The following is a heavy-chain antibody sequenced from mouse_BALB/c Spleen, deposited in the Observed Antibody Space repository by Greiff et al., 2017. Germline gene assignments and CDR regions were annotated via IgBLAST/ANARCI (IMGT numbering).Heavy chain of an antibody. CDR3: ARSGVGPFDY. V-gene: IGHV5-17*02. Sequence: EVMLVESGGGLVQPGGSRKLSCAASGFTFSSFGMHWVRQAPEKGLEWVAYISSGSSTIYYADTVKGRFTISRDNPKNTLFLQMTSLRSEDTAMYYCARSGVGPFDYWGQGTTLTVSS. CDR1: GFTFSSFG. J-gene: IGHJ2*01. D-gene: IGHD4-1*01. CDR2: ISSGSSTI.